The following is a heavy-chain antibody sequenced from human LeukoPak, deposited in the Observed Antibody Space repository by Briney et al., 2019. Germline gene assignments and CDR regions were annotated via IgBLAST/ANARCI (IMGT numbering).Heavy chain of an antibody. CDR1: GGSFNGYY. V-gene: IGHV4-34*01. J-gene: IGHJ3*02. CDR3: ARKTYDSSGLIPHPGVFDI. CDR2: IYHSGST. Sequence: PSETLSLTCAVYGGSFNGYYWSWIRQPPGKGLEWIGEIYHSGSTNYNPSLKSRVTILVEKSKNQFSLKLSSVTAADTAVYYCARKTYDSSGLIPHPGVFDIWGQGTMITVSS. D-gene: IGHD3-22*01.